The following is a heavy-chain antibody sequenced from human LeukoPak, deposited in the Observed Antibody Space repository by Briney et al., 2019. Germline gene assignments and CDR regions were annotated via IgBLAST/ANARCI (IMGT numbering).Heavy chain of an antibody. J-gene: IGHJ4*02. CDR1: GGSISSYY. D-gene: IGHD4-23*01. V-gene: IGHV4-4*09. CDR2: IYTSGST. CDR3: ARHAVVPLPEGYYFDY. Sequence: SETLSLTCTVSGGSISSYYWSWIRQPPGKGLEWIGYIYTSGSTNYNPSLKSRVTISVDTSKNQFSLKLSSVTAADTAVYYCARHAVVPLPEGYYFDYWGQGTLVTVSS.